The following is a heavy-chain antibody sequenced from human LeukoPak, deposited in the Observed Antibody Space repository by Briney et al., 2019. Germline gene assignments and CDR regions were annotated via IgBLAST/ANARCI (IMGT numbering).Heavy chain of an antibody. D-gene: IGHD2-15*01. CDR2: IYYSGST. J-gene: IGHJ4*02. CDR1: GGSTISNY. CDR3: ARGGSGTASFDC. V-gene: IGHV4-59*08. Sequence: SETLSLTCTVSGGSTISNYWSWIRQPPGKGLEWIGYIYYSGSTNYNPSLKSRVTMSVDTSKNQFSLKLKSVTAADTAVYYCARGGSGTASFDCWGQGTLVTVSS.